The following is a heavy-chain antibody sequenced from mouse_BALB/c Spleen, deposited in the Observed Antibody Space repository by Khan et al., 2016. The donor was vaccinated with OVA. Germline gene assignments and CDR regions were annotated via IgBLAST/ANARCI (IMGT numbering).Heavy chain of an antibody. D-gene: IGHD2-10*01. J-gene: IGHJ3*01. Sequence: QVQLQQSGAELARPGASVKMSCKASGYTFTTYTIHWVKQRPGQGLEWIGYIIPSNDYTNYNQKFKDRATLTADKSSSTAYMQLSSLTSEDSAVYYCVGEAAYYGSGGWFDYWGQGTLVTVSA. CDR1: GYTFTTYT. V-gene: IGHV1-4*01. CDR2: IIPSNDYT. CDR3: VGEAAYYGSGGWFDY.